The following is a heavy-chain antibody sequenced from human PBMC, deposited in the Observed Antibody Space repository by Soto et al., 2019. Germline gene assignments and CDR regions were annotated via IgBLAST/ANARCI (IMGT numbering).Heavy chain of an antibody. J-gene: IGHJ6*02. D-gene: IGHD4-4*01. CDR3: AGGGRLDYSNRNYYYYGMDV. CDR2: IYPGDSDT. V-gene: IGHV5-51*01. Sequence: EVQLVQSGAEVKKPGESLKISCKGSGYSFTSYWIGWVRQMPGKGLEWMGIIYPGDSDTRYSPSFQGQVTIAADRSISTAYLQWRSLKASDTAMYYCAGGGRLDYSNRNYYYYGMDVWGQGTTVTVSS. CDR1: GYSFTSYW.